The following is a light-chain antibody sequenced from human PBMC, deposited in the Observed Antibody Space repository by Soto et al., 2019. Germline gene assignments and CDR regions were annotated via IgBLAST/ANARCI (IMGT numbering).Light chain of an antibody. J-gene: IGLJ3*02. Sequence: QAVVTQEPSLTVSPGGTVTLTCGYSTGAVTSGHHPYWLQQKPGQAPRTLIYHTTNTLSWTPARFSGSLLGGKAALTLSGAQPEDEALYYCLLTYSGPWVFGGGTKLTVL. CDR2: HTT. CDR3: LLTYSGPWV. V-gene: IGLV7-46*01. CDR1: TGAVTSGHH.